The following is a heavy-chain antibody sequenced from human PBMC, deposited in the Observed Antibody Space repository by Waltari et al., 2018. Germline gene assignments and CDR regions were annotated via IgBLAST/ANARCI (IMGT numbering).Heavy chain of an antibody. V-gene: IGHV4-34*01. J-gene: IGHJ3*02. D-gene: IGHD6-19*01. CDR2: INHSGST. Sequence: QVQLQQWGAGLLKPSETLSLTRAVSGGAFRGYYWSWIRQPPGKGLEWIGEINHSGSTNYNPSLKSRVSISIDTSKNQFSLKLSSVTAADTAVYYCARAGAWYAFDIWGQGTMVTVSS. CDR1: GGAFRGYY. CDR3: ARAGAWYAFDI.